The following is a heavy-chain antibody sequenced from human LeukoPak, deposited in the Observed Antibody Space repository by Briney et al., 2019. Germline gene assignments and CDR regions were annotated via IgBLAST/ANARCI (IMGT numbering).Heavy chain of an antibody. CDR2: IIPILGIT. CDR3: ARGAVGQQLAQHFDS. V-gene: IGHV1-69*04. D-gene: IGHD6-13*01. CDR1: GGTFRNSA. J-gene: IGHJ5*01. Sequence: SVKVSCKASGGTFRNSAINWVRQAPGQGPEWVGRIIPILGITNYAQNFHGRVTITADKSTSKAYIELSSLRSEDTAVYYCARGAVGQQLAQHFDSWGQGTLVTVSS.